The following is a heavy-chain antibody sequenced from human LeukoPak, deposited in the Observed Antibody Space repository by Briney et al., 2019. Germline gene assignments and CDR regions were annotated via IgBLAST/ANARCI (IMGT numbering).Heavy chain of an antibody. CDR3: AKGGGPTFFDY. Sequence: GGSLRLSCAASGFTFSNAWMNWVRQAPGKGLEWVSAISGSGGSTYYADSVKGRFTISRDNSKNTLYLQMNSLRAEDTAVYYCAKGGGPTFFDYWGQGTLVTVSS. CDR2: ISGSGGST. J-gene: IGHJ4*02. V-gene: IGHV3-23*01. D-gene: IGHD2-15*01. CDR1: GFTFSNAW.